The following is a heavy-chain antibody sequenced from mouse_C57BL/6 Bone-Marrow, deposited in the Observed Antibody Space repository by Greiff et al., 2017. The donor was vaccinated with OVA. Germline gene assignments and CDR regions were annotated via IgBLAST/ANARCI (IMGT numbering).Heavy chain of an antibody. CDR2: ISDGGSYT. J-gene: IGHJ4*01. CDR1: GFTFSSYA. V-gene: IGHV5-4*01. CDR3: AIIPEAMDY. Sequence: EVQGVESGGGLVKPGGSLKLSCAASGFTFSSYAMSWVRQTPEKRLEWVATISDGGSYTYYPDNVKGRFTISRDNAKNNLYLQMSHLKSEDTAMYYCAIIPEAMDYWGQGTSVTVSS. D-gene: IGHD2-4*01.